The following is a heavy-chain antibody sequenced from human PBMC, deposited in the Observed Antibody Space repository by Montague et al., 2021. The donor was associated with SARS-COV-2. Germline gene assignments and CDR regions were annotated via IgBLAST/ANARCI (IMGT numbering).Heavy chain of an antibody. CDR1: GDSIRTDNW. J-gene: IGHJ4*02. CDR2: IYHRGST. V-gene: IGHV4-4*02. CDR3: ARKRGGSTDLAY. Sequence: SETLSLTCAVSGDSIRTDNWWTWVRLPPGKGLEWVGDIYHRGSTKYNPPLKSRVSMSVDKYKNQFSLMSSSVTAADTDIYYCARKRGGSTDLAYWGQGTLVIVSS. D-gene: IGHD1-26*01.